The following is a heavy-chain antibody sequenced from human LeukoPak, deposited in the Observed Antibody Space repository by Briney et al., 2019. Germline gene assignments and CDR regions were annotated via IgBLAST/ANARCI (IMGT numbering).Heavy chain of an antibody. Sequence: GGSLRLSCAASGFTFSSYWMSWVRQAPGKGLEWVANIKQDGSEKYYVDSVKGRFTISRDNAKNSLYLQMNSLRAEDTAVYYCARAVLTGYYTANAFDIWGQGTMVTVSS. CDR2: IKQDGSEK. V-gene: IGHV3-7*01. CDR1: GFTFSSYW. J-gene: IGHJ3*02. CDR3: ARAVLTGYYTANAFDI. D-gene: IGHD3-9*01.